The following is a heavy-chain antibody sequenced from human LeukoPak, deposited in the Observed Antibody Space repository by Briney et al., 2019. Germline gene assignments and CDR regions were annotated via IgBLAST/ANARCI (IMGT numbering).Heavy chain of an antibody. J-gene: IGHJ6*03. D-gene: IGHD3-3*01. CDR1: GGSFSGYY. CDR2: INHSGST. Sequence: SETLSLTCAVYGGSFSGYYWSWIRQPPGKGLEWIGEINHSGSTNYNPSLKSRVTISVDTSKNQFSLKLSSVTAADTAVYYCARGPRGYYDFWSGYRSDYYYYYMDVWGKGTTVIVSS. V-gene: IGHV4-34*01. CDR3: ARGPRGYYDFWSGYRSDYYYYYMDV.